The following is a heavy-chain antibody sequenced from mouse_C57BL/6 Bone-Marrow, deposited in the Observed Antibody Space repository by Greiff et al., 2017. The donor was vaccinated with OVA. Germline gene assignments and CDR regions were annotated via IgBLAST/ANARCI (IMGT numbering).Heavy chain of an antibody. CDR1: GFNIKDYY. D-gene: IGHD2-14*01. Sequence: VQLQQSGAELVRPGASVKLSCTASGFNIKDYYMPWVKQRPEQGLEWIGRIDPENGDTEYASKFQGKATITADTSSNTAYLQLSSLTSEDTAVYYCTYMGTAAWFAYWGQGTLVTVSA. CDR3: TYMGTAAWFAY. CDR2: IDPENGDT. V-gene: IGHV14-4*01. J-gene: IGHJ3*01.